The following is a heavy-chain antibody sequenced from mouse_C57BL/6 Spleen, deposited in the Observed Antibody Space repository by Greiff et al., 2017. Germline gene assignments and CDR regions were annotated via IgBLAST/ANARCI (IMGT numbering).Heavy chain of an antibody. CDR3: ARSAMADY. D-gene: IGHD2-1*01. J-gene: IGHJ2*01. Sequence: QVQLQQPGAELVKPGASVKLSCKASGYTFTSYWMQWVKQRPGQGLEWIGEIDPSDSYTNYNQTFKGKATLTVDTSSSTAYMQLSSLTSEDSAVYYCARSAMADYWGQGTTLTVSS. CDR1: GYTFTSYW. CDR2: IDPSDSYT. V-gene: IGHV1-50*01.